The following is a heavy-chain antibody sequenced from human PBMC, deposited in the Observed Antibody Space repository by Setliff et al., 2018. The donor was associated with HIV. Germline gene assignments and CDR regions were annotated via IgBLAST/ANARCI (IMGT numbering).Heavy chain of an antibody. CDR3: ARTVNDYGDYYFDY. Sequence: ASVKVSCKASGYTFTGYYMHWVRQAPGQGLEWMGWINPNSGGTNYAQKFQGRVTMTRDTSISTAYMELSSLRSEDTAVYYCARTVNDYGDYYFDYWGQGTPVTVSS. CDR2: INPNSGGT. V-gene: IGHV1-2*02. J-gene: IGHJ4*02. D-gene: IGHD4-17*01. CDR1: GYTFTGYY.